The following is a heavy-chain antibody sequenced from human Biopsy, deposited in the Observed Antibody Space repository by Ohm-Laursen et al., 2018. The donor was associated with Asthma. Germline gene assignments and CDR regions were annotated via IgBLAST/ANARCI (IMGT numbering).Heavy chain of an antibody. Sequence: SLRLSCSASGFKFDEYTIHWVRQAPGKGLEWVSGISWNSATIGYADSVEGRFTISRDNAKNSVFLHMDSLRPEDTAFYYCAKVRSDWVITESFDYWGQGVLVTVSS. V-gene: IGHV3-9*01. CDR1: GFKFDEYT. CDR3: AKVRSDWVITESFDY. J-gene: IGHJ4*02. CDR2: ISWNSATI. D-gene: IGHD3-22*01.